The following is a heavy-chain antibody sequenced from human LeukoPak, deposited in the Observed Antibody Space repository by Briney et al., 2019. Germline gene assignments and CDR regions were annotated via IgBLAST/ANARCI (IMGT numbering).Heavy chain of an antibody. V-gene: IGHV5-51*01. CDR3: ARGVLMVVAATNWFDP. Sequence: GESLKISCKGSGYSFTSYWIGWVRQMPGKGLEWMGIIYPGDSDTRYSPSLQGQVTISADKSISTAYLQWSSLKASDTAMYYCARGVLMVVAATNWFDPWGQETLVTVSS. CDR1: GYSFTSYW. CDR2: IYPGDSDT. D-gene: IGHD2-15*01. J-gene: IGHJ5*02.